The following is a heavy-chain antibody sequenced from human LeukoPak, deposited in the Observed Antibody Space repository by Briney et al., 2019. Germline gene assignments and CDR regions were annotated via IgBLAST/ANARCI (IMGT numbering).Heavy chain of an antibody. V-gene: IGHV3-7*01. CDR3: AGGVGWVFDI. CDR1: GFTFSSYW. CDR2: IKQDGSEE. Sequence: PGGSLRLSCAASGFTFSSYWMTWARQAPGKGLEWVAIIKQDGSEEYYVGSVKGRFTISRDNAKNLLSLQLNSLRAEDTAVYYRAGGVGWVFDIWGQGTMVTVPS. J-gene: IGHJ3*02. D-gene: IGHD2-8*01.